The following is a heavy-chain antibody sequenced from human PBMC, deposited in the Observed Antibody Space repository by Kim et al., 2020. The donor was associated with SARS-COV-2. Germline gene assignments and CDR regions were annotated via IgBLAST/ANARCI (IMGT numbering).Heavy chain of an antibody. J-gene: IGHJ4*02. Sequence: GGSLRLSCAVSGLTFSTTDMHWVRQAPGKGLEWIAYISRSGSAIGYADSVKGRFTISRDEAKNSIFLQMNSLRDEDTAVYYCARDRTAFDYCGQGTLVTVS. CDR3: ARDRTAFDY. V-gene: IGHV3-48*02. CDR2: ISRSGSAI. CDR1: GLTFSTTD. D-gene: IGHD1-1*01.